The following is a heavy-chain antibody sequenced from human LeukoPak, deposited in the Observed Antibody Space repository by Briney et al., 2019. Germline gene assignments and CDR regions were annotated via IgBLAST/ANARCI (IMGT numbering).Heavy chain of an antibody. CDR1: GYTFTDYY. V-gene: IGHV1-2*02. Sequence: ASVKVSCKASGYTFTDYYMHWVRQAPGQGLEWMGWINPNSGVTNYAQKLQGRVTMTTDTSTSTAYMELRSLRSDDTAFYYCAREARIVGAMAYDYWGQGTLVTVSS. CDR2: INPNSGVT. J-gene: IGHJ4*02. CDR3: AREARIVGAMAYDY. D-gene: IGHD1-26*01.